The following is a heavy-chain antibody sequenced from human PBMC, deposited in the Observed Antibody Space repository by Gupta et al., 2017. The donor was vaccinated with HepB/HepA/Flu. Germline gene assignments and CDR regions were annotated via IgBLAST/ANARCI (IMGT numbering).Heavy chain of an antibody. D-gene: IGHD3-16*01. CDR2: VSYDGSNT. CDR3: AKAHLALDY. Sequence: QVQLVESGGGVVQPGRSLRLACAASGFSFSSYGMHWVRQAPGKGLEWVAVVSYDGSNTYSADSVKGRFTITRDNSKNTLYLQMDSLRAEDTAVYYCAKAHLALDYWGQGTLVTVSS. J-gene: IGHJ4*02. CDR1: GFSFSSYG. V-gene: IGHV3-30*18.